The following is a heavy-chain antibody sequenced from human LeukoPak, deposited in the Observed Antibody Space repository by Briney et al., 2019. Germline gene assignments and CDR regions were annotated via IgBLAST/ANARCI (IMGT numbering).Heavy chain of an antibody. J-gene: IGHJ4*02. Sequence: PGGSLRLSCAASGFTFDNYAMHWVRQAPGKGLEWVSGISWNSGSIGYADSVKGRFTISRDNSKNTLYLQMNSLRAEDTAVYYCAPATGSYWGQGTLVTVSS. D-gene: IGHD2-2*01. CDR1: GFTFDNYA. CDR2: ISWNSGSI. CDR3: APATGSY. V-gene: IGHV3-9*01.